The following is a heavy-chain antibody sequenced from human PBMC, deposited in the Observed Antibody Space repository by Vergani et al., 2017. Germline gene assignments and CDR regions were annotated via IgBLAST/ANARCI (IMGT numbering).Heavy chain of an antibody. CDR3: ARGSVQLWFSIFE. Sequence: QVQLVESGGGVVQPGRSLRLSCAASGFTFSSYAMHWVRQAPGKGLEWVAVISYDGSNKYYADSVKGRFTISRDNSKNTLYLQMNRLRAEDTAVYYCARGSVQLWFSIFEWGQGTLVTVSS. CDR2: ISYDGSNK. D-gene: IGHD5-18*01. J-gene: IGHJ4*02. V-gene: IGHV3-30*07. CDR1: GFTFSSYA.